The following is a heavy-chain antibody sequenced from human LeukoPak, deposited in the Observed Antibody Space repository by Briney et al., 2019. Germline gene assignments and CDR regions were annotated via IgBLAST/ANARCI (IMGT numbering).Heavy chain of an antibody. J-gene: IGHJ4*02. CDR2: ISHDGST. D-gene: IGHD5-18*01. CDR1: DYPISSGHF. Sequence: PAETLSLTCSVSDYPISSGHFWGWIRQPPGKGLEWIATISHDGSTYFNPSLKSRVIVSVDTSKNQFSLNLTSMNAADTAVYYCAREHCAGGYCFFLDYWGQGTLVTVSS. CDR3: AREHCAGGYCFFLDY. V-gene: IGHV4-38-2*02.